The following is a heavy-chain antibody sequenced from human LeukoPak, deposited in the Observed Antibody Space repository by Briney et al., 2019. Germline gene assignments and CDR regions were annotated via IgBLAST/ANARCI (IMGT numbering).Heavy chain of an antibody. CDR1: GYTFTNYD. CDR2: INPNSGGT. CDR3: ARDEYYDSSAMGGFDY. J-gene: IGHJ4*02. V-gene: IGHV1-2*02. D-gene: IGHD3-22*01. Sequence: ASVKVSCKASGYTFTNYDINWVRQATGQGLEWMGWINPNSGGTNYAQKFQGRVTMTRDTSISTAYMELSRLRSDDTAVYYCARDEYYDSSAMGGFDYWGQGTLVTVSS.